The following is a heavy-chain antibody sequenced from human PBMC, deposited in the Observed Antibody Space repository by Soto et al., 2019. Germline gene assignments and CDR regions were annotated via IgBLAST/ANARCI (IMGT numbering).Heavy chain of an antibody. CDR1: GFTFSTYA. D-gene: IGHD2-21*01. Sequence: EVQLVESGGGLVQPGGSLRLSCAASGFTFSTYAMHWVRQAPGKGREYVSGITSNGGSTYHANSVKDRFTISRDNSKNTLYLQMGSLRAEDMAVYYCARGTGLYCGGDCYPLDYWGQGTLVTVSS. J-gene: IGHJ4*02. V-gene: IGHV3-64*01. CDR3: ARGTGLYCGGDCYPLDY. CDR2: ITSNGGST.